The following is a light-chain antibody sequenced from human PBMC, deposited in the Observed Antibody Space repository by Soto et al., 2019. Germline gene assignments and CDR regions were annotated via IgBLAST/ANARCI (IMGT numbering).Light chain of an antibody. J-gene: IGKJ4*01. V-gene: IGKV1-12*01. CDR3: QQGYSFPVT. Sequence: EIPMTQCATYVSASAGNRFTIICRASQGIGEWLDWYQQKSGKAPKLLVYAASSLQSGVPSRFRGSGSGTDFTLTISSLQPEDFETYYCQQGYSFPVTFGGGTRLEIK. CDR2: AAS. CDR1: QGIGEW.